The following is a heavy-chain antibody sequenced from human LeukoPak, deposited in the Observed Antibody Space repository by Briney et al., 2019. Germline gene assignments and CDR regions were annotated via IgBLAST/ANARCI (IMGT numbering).Heavy chain of an antibody. J-gene: IGHJ4*02. Sequence: SETLSLTCTVSGYSISSGYYWGWIRQPPGKGLEWIGEVSHSGSTNYNPSLKSRVTISLDTSKNQFSLKVKSVTAADTAVYYCARVRRFGAGQDYWGQGTLVTFSS. CDR3: ARVRRFGAGQDY. D-gene: IGHD3-16*01. CDR2: VSHSGST. V-gene: IGHV4-38-2*02. CDR1: GYSISSGYY.